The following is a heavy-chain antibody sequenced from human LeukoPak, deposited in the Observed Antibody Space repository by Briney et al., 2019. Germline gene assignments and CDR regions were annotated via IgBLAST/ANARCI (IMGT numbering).Heavy chain of an antibody. CDR2: MNPNSGNT. CDR1: GYTFTRYD. V-gene: IGHV1-8*01. D-gene: IGHD2-2*01. J-gene: IGHJ5*02. CDR3: ARAQLLGRYWFDP. Sequence: ASVKVSFKASGYTFTRYDINWVRQATGQGLEWMGWMNPNSGNTGYAQKFQGRVTMTRNTSISTAYMELSSLRSEDTAVYYCARAQLLGRYWFDPWGQGTLVTGSS.